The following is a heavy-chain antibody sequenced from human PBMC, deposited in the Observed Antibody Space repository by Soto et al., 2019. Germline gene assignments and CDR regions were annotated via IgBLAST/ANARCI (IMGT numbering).Heavy chain of an antibody. J-gene: IGHJ5*02. D-gene: IGHD6-19*01. CDR2: INPSGGST. CDR3: ARDLAVAPQPPGWFDT. CDR1: GYTFTSYY. V-gene: IGHV1-46*01. Sequence: ASVKVSCKASGYTFTSYYMHWVRQAPGQGLEWMGIINPSGGSTSYAQKFQGRVTMTRDTSTSTVYMELSSLRSEDTAVYYCARDLAVAPQPPGWFDTWGQGTLVTVSS.